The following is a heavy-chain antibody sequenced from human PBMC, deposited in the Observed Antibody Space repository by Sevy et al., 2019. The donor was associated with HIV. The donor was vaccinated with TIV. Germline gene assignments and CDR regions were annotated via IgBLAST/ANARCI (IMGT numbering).Heavy chain of an antibody. CDR2: ISYDGSDK. J-gene: IGHJ6*02. Sequence: GGSLRLSCAASGFALSNYYAMHWVRQAPGKGLEWVALISYDGSDKYYADSGKGRFTISRDNFKYTLYLQMNSLTTEDTAVYYCARPRANYVDHYFFYAMDVWGQGTTVTVSS. CDR3: ARPRANYVDHYFFYAMDV. V-gene: IGHV3-30-3*01. CDR1: GFALSNYYA. D-gene: IGHD4-17*01.